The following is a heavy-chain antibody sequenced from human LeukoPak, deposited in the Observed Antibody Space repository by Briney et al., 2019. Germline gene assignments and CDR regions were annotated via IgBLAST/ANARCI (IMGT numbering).Heavy chain of an antibody. Sequence: SEPLSLTCAVYGGSFSGYYWSWIRQPPGKGLEWIGEINHSGSTNYNPSLKSRVTISVDTSKNQFSLKLSSVTAADTAVYYCARGGQAVGGWFDPWGQGTLVTVSS. CDR3: ARGGQAVGGWFDP. CDR2: INHSGST. J-gene: IGHJ5*02. CDR1: GGSFSGYY. V-gene: IGHV4-34*01.